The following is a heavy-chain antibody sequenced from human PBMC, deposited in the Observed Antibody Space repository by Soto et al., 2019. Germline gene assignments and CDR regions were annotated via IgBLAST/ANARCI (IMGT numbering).Heavy chain of an antibody. J-gene: IGHJ3*01. CDR1: GFTFRIYW. V-gene: IGHV3-74*01. Sequence: PGGSLVVSCASSGFTFRIYWMHWVRQSPGKGLVWVSRISGDGSSTTYADSVRGRFTISRDNAKNTVYLQMDSLRAEDTAVYYCARSLPGTYGAFDLWGQGTMVTVSS. CDR3: ARSLPGTYGAFDL. CDR2: ISGDGSST. D-gene: IGHD1-7*01.